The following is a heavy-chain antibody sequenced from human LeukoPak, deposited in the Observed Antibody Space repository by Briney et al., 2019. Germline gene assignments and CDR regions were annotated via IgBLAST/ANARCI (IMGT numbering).Heavy chain of an antibody. Sequence: SETLSLTCNVSGGPISSFNWNWLRQLPGKRLEWIGRILYSGTNDYNASLKSRVTISRDTSKDHFSLNLSAVTAADTAVYYCARTASKGDYVGWFDPWGQGTLVTVSS. CDR1: GGPISSFN. D-gene: IGHD4-17*01. V-gene: IGHV4-59*12. CDR2: ILYSGTN. J-gene: IGHJ5*02. CDR3: ARTASKGDYVGWFDP.